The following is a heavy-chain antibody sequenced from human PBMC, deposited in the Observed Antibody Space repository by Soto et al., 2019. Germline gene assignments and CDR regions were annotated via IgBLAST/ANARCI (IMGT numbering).Heavy chain of an antibody. CDR1: GGSISSGGYY. CDR2: IYYSGST. Sequence: QVQLQESGPGLVKPSQTLSLTCTVSGGSISSGGYYWSWIRQHPGKGLEWIGYIYYSGSTYYNPSLQSRVTISVDTSKNQFSLKLSSVTAADTAVYYCARDRISIFGVVRDYYYYGMDVWGQGTTVTVSS. CDR3: ARDRISIFGVVRDYYYYGMDV. J-gene: IGHJ6*02. D-gene: IGHD3-3*01. V-gene: IGHV4-31*03.